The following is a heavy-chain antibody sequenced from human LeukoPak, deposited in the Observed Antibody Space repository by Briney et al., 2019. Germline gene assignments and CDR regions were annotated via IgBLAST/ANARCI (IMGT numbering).Heavy chain of an antibody. CDR3: ARWGRDGYNYFYFDY. J-gene: IGHJ4*02. CDR1: GGSISSYY. CDR2: IYYSGST. Sequence: PSETLSLTCTVSGGSISSYYWSWIRQPPGKGLEWIGYIYYSGSTNYNPSLKSRVTISVDRSKNQFSLKLSSVTAADTAVYYCARWGRDGYNYFYFDYWGQGTLVTVSS. V-gene: IGHV4-59*12. D-gene: IGHD5-24*01.